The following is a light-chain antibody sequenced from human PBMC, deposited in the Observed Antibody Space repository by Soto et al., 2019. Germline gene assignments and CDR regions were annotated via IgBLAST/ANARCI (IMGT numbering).Light chain of an antibody. CDR3: LLYMRTGMV. CDR2: STN. CDR1: SGSVSTSYY. J-gene: IGLJ3*02. V-gene: IGLV8-61*01. Sequence: QSVLTQEPSFSVSPGGTVTLTCGLSSGSVSTSYYPSWYQQTPGQAPRTLIYSTNTRSSGVPDRFSGSILGNKAALTITGAQADDESDYYCLLYMRTGMVFGGGTKVTVL.